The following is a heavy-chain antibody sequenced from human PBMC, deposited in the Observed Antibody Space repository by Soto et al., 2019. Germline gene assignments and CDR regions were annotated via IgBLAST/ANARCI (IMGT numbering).Heavy chain of an antibody. V-gene: IGHV1-69*06. Sequence: QVQLVQSGAEVKKPGSSVKVSCKASGGTFSSYAISWVRQAPGQGLEWMGVVIPIFGTANYAQKFQGRVTITPDNSASTAYGERSRLRSEDTAVYFCARGGGDDGFVDYWGQGTLVTVSS. J-gene: IGHJ4*02. CDR1: GGTFSSYA. CDR2: VIPIFGTA. CDR3: ARGGGDDGFVDY. D-gene: IGHD4-17*01.